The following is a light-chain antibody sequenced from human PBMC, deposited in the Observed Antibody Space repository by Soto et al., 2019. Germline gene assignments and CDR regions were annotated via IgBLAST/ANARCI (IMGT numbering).Light chain of an antibody. CDR3: QQSYSTPPT. CDR2: AAY. V-gene: IGKV1-39*01. CDR1: QSVTNY. Sequence: DIQMTQSPSSLSASVGDRVTITCRASQSVTNYLNWFQQKPGKAPNLLIFAAYSLQSGVPSRFSGPGAGTDFTLTISSLQPDDFATYYCQQSYSTPPTFVQGTKVEIK. J-gene: IGKJ1*01.